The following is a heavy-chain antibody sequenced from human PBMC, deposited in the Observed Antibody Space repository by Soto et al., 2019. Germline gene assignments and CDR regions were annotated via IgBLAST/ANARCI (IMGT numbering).Heavy chain of an antibody. CDR2: IRSKADGYAT. D-gene: IGHD3-3*01. CDR1: GFTFSGSA. Sequence: PGGSLRLSCAASGFTFSGSAIHWVRQASGKGLEWVGRIRSKADGYATAYAASVKGRFTISRDDSKNTAYLQMNSLKTEDTAVYYCTRRGVVTNDAFDIWGQGTMVTVSS. J-gene: IGHJ3*02. V-gene: IGHV3-73*01. CDR3: TRRGVVTNDAFDI.